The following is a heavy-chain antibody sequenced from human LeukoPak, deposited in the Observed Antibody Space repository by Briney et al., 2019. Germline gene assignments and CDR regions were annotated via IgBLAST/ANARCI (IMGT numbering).Heavy chain of an antibody. D-gene: IGHD3-22*01. CDR2: IYYSGST. V-gene: IGHV4-39*07. J-gene: IGHJ4*02. CDR3: ARVNSSGYYSSFDY. CDR1: GGSISSSSYY. Sequence: SETLSLTCTVSGGSISSSSYYWGWIRQPPGKGLEWIGSIYYSGSTYYNPSLKSRVTISVDTSKNQFSLKLSSVTAADTAVYYCARVNSSGYYSSFDYWGQGTLVTVSS.